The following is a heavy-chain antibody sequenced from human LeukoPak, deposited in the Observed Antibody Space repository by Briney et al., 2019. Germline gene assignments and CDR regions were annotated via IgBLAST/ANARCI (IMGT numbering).Heavy chain of an antibody. Sequence: GGSLILSCAASGFTFSDYYMSWIRQAPGKGLEWVSYISSSSSYTNYADSVKGRFTISRDNAKNSLYLQMNSLRAEDTAVYYCARDNDCSGGSCGGWFDPWGQGTLVTVSS. V-gene: IGHV3-11*05. CDR2: ISSSSSYT. J-gene: IGHJ5*02. D-gene: IGHD2-15*01. CDR1: GFTFSDYY. CDR3: ARDNDCSGGSCGGWFDP.